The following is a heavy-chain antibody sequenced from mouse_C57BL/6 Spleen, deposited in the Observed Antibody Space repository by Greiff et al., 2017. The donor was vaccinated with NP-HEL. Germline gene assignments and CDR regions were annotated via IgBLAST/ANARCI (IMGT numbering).Heavy chain of an antibody. CDR1: GYSFTGYY. CDR2: INPSTGGT. J-gene: IGHJ4*01. V-gene: IGHV1-42*01. Sequence: VQLQQSGPELVKPGASVKISCKASGYSFTGYYMNWVKQSPEKSLEWIGEINPSTGGTTYNQKFKAKATLTVDKSSSTAYMQLKSLTSEDSAVYYCARGWLRRGYYYAMDYWGQGTSVTVSS. D-gene: IGHD2-2*01. CDR3: ARGWLRRGYYYAMDY.